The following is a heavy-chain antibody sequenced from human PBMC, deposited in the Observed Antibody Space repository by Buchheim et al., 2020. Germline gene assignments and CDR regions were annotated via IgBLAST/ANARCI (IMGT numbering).Heavy chain of an antibody. Sequence: QVQLQQWGAGLLKPSETLSLTCAVYGGSFSGYYWSWIRQPPGKGLEWIGDINHGGSTNSNPSLKSRVTIAVDTSKNQFSLKLSSVTAADTAVYYCASSITGRDFDYWGQGTL. CDR1: GGSFSGYY. J-gene: IGHJ4*02. V-gene: IGHV4-34*01. CDR2: INHGGST. CDR3: ASSITGRDFDY. D-gene: IGHD3-3*01.